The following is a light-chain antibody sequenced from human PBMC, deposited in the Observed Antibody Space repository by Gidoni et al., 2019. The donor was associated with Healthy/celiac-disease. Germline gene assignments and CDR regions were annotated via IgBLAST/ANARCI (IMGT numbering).Light chain of an antibody. J-gene: IGKJ4*01. CDR2: GAS. CDR1: QSVSSSY. V-gene: IGKV3-20*01. CDR3: QQYGSPLT. Sequence: EIVLTQSPGTLSLSPGERATLSCRASQSVSSSYLAWYQQNPGQAPRLLIYGASSRATGIPDRFSGSGSGTDFTLTISRLEPEDFAVYYCQQYGSPLTFGGGTKVEIK.